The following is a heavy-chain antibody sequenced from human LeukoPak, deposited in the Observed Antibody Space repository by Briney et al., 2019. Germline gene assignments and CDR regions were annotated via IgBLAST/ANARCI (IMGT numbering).Heavy chain of an antibody. Sequence: PGGSLRLSCAASGFTFSSYWMHWVRQAPGKGLVWVSRINSDGSSTSYADSLKGRFTISRDDSKNTLLLHMNNLRPEDTAVYFCARDGVRGNYANFFDYWGQGSLVTVSS. CDR3: ARDGVRGNYANFFDY. J-gene: IGHJ4*02. V-gene: IGHV3-74*01. CDR2: INSDGSST. D-gene: IGHD1-7*01. CDR1: GFTFSSYW.